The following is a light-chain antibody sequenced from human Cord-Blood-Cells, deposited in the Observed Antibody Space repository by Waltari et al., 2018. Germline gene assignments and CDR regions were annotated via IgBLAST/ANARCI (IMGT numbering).Light chain of an antibody. V-gene: IGLV2-14*01. J-gene: IGLJ1*01. CDR1: SSDVGGYKY. CDR3: SSYTSSSTLYV. Sequence: QSALTQPASVSGSPGQSLTIPCTGTSSDVGGYKYVSWYQQHPGKAPKLMIYGVSNLPSGVANRFSGSKSGKTASLTISGLQAEDEADYYCSSYTSSSTLYVFGTGTKVTVL. CDR2: GVS.